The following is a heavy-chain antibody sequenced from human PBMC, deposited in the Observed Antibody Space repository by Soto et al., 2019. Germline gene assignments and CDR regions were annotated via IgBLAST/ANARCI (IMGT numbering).Heavy chain of an antibody. V-gene: IGHV1-8*01. Sequence: ASVKVSCKASGYTFTSYDINWVRQATGQGLEWMGWMNPNSGNTGYAQKFQGRVTMTRNTSISTAYMELSSLRSEDTAVYYCAQKFQYCTNGVCYDAFDIWGQGTMVTVSS. D-gene: IGHD2-8*01. CDR1: GYTFTSYD. J-gene: IGHJ3*02. CDR3: AQKFQYCTNGVCYDAFDI. CDR2: MNPNSGNT.